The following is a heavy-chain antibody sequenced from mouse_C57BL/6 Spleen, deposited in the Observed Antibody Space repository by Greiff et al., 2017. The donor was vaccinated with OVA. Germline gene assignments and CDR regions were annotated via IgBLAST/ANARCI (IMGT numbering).Heavy chain of an antibody. CDR2: INPSNGGT. V-gene: IGHV1-26*01. J-gene: IGHJ1*03. Sequence: EVQLQQSGPELVKPGASVKISCKASGYTFTDYYMNWVKQSNGKSLEWIGDINPSNGGTSYNQKFKGKATLTVDKSSSTAYMARRSLTSEDSAAYYCARVNYYGSSYRYCDVWGTGTTVTVSS. D-gene: IGHD1-1*01. CDR3: ARVNYYGSSYRYCDV. CDR1: GYTFTDYY.